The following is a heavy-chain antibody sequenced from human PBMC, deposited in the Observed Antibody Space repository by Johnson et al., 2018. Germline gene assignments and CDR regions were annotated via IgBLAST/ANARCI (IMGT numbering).Heavy chain of an antibody. CDR3: AKSGSGWYLTYYYYYYMDV. Sequence: QEQLVESGGGVVQPGRSLRLSCAASGFTFSSYGMHWVRQAPGKGLAWVAVISYAGSNKYYADSVKGRFTISRDNSKKTLYLQMNSLRAEDTAVYYCAKSGSGWYLTYYYYYYMDVWGKGTTVTVSS. CDR2: ISYAGSNK. V-gene: IGHV3-30*18. J-gene: IGHJ6*03. D-gene: IGHD6-19*01. CDR1: GFTFSSYG.